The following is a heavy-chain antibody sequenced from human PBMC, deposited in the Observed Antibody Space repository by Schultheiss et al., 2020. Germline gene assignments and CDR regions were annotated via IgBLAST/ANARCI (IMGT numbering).Heavy chain of an antibody. CDR3: ARGSRYSSSSGLGLYYYYYYMDV. D-gene: IGHD6-6*01. Sequence: SQTLSLTCTVSGGSISSSSYYWGWIRQPPGKGLEWIGSIYYSGSTYYNPSLKSRVSISVDTSKNQFSLQLNSVTPEDTAVYYCARGSRYSSSSGLGLYYYYYYMDVWGKGTTVTVYS. CDR2: IYYSGST. V-gene: IGHV4-39*07. CDR1: GGSISSSSYY. J-gene: IGHJ6*03.